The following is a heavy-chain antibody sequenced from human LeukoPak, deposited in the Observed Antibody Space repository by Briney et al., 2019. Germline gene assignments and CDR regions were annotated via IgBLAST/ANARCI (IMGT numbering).Heavy chain of an antibody. Sequence: YPGGSLRLSCAASGFTFSDYYMSWIRQAPGKGLEWVSYISSSGSTIYYADSVKGRFTISRDNAKNSLYLQMNSLRAEDTAVYYCARGLGFWSGYVHFNYRHFAFDIWGQGTMVTVSS. CDR1: GFTFSDYY. J-gene: IGHJ3*02. CDR3: ARGLGFWSGYVHFNYRHFAFDI. V-gene: IGHV3-11*04. D-gene: IGHD3-3*01. CDR2: ISSSGSTI.